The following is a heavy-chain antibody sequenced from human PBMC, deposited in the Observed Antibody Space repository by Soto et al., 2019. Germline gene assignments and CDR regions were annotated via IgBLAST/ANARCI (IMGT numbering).Heavy chain of an antibody. CDR1: GGTFSSYA. CDR2: IIPIFGTA. D-gene: IGHD4-17*01. J-gene: IGHJ6*02. V-gene: IGHV1-69*01. CDR3: ARVSNGDYPLLYYYYGMDV. Sequence: QVQLVQSGAEVKKPGSSVKVSCKASGGTFSSYAISWVRQAPGQGLEWMGGIIPIFGTANYAQKFQGRVTITADEYTSTAYMELSSLRSEDTAVYYCARVSNGDYPLLYYYYGMDVWGHGTTVTVSS.